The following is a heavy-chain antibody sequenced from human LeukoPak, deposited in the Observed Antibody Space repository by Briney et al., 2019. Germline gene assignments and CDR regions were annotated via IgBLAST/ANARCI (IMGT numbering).Heavy chain of an antibody. CDR1: GFPFSTYD. J-gene: IGHJ4*02. Sequence: GGSLRLSCAASGFPFSTYDMHWVRQAPDKGLQWVAVISSDGYRTDYPDSVRGRFTISRDNSKNTVDLQMISVTAEDTAMYFCAKGLGTGSVLARPLHYWGQGTLVTVSS. V-gene: IGHV3-30*18. CDR2: ISSDGYRT. D-gene: IGHD3-10*01. CDR3: AKGLGTGSVLARPLHY.